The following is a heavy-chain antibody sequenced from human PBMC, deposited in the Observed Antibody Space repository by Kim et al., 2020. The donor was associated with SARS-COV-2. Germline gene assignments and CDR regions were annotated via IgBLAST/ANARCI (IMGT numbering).Heavy chain of an antibody. J-gene: IGHJ2*01. CDR3: AKIAVTGNWYFDV. D-gene: IGHD6-19*01. CDR2: ISVSGDLI. V-gene: IGHV3-23*01. Sequence: GGSLRLSCTASGFTFSSHGMSWVRQAPGKGLEWVSSISVSGDLIYYADSVKGRFTISRDNSKNTLYLQMNSLRAEDTARYYCAKIAVTGNWYFDVWGRGTLVPVSS. CDR1: GFTFSSHG.